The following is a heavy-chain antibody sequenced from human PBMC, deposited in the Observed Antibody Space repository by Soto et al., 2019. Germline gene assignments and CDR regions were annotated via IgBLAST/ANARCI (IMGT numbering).Heavy chain of an antibody. Sequence: QEQLQQSGPVLVQPSQTLSLTCAISGASVSSNSSAWNWIRQSPSRGLEWLGRTYYRSKWYNDYAVSVKRRITINPDTYTNQFSLPLNSVTPEDTAVYYCASFGIAAANDAFDIWGQGTMVTVSS. D-gene: IGHD6-13*01. CDR2: TYYRSKWYN. CDR1: GASVSSNSSA. CDR3: ASFGIAAANDAFDI. V-gene: IGHV6-1*01. J-gene: IGHJ3*02.